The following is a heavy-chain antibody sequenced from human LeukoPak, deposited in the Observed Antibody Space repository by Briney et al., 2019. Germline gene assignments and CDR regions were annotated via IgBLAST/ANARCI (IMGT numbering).Heavy chain of an antibody. J-gene: IGHJ4*02. D-gene: IGHD1-20*01. V-gene: IGHV3-74*01. Sequence: GGSLRLSCAASGLAFSAYKMHWVRQAPRKGLLWVSRISTDGYTTDYADSVKGRFTISRDNAKNTLYLQMNSLRAEDTAVYYCLRDLNWSLDQWGQGTLVTVSS. CDR3: LRDLNWSLDQ. CDR1: GLAFSAYK. CDR2: ISTDGYTT.